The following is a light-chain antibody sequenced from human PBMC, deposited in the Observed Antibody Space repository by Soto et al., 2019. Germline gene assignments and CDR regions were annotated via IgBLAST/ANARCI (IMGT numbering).Light chain of an antibody. V-gene: IGLV2-14*01. J-gene: IGLJ1*01. Sequence: QSVLTQPASVSGSPGQSVTTSCTGTSSDVGAYKYVSWYQQHPGKAPKLMIYEVSNRPSGVSNRFSGSKSGNTASLTISGLQDDDEADYYCNSYAGDIIRFVFGTGTKVTVL. CDR1: SSDVGAYKY. CDR3: NSYAGDIIRFV. CDR2: EVS.